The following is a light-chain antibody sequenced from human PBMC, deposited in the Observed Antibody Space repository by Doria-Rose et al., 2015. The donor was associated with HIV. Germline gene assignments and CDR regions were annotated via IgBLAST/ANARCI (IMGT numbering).Light chain of an antibody. Sequence: TQSPGTLSLSPGERATLSCRASQSFSSTYLAWYQQKPGQAPSLHIYDGSTRATGIPDRFSASGSGTDFTFTINRLEPEDFALYYCHQYGTSWTFGQGTKVEI. CDR3: HQYGTSWT. CDR2: DGS. V-gene: IGKV3-20*01. CDR1: QSFSSTY. J-gene: IGKJ1*01.